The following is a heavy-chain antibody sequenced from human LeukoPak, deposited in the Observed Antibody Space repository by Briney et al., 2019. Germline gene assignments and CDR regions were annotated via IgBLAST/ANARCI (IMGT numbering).Heavy chain of an antibody. V-gene: IGHV3-11*06. D-gene: IGHD1-26*01. J-gene: IGHJ4*02. Sequence: PGGSLRLSCAASGFTFSDYFMSWVRQAPGKGLEWLSYISGRGNYVDYAESLKGRITISRDNSKNTLYLQMNSLRAEDTAVYYCAGDRATSYFDYWGQGALVTISS. CDR2: ISGRGNYV. CDR1: GFTFSDYF. CDR3: AGDRATSYFDY.